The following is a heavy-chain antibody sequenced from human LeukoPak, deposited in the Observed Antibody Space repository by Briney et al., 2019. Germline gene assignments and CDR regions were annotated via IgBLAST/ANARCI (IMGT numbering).Heavy chain of an antibody. V-gene: IGHV6-1*01. CDR3: ARGGIGYCSSSSCYFDY. J-gene: IGHJ4*02. CDR1: GDSVSSNSAA. CDR2: TYYRSKWSN. D-gene: IGHD2-2*01. Sequence: SQTLSLTCAISGDSVSSNSAAWNWIRQSPSRGLEWLGRTYYRSKWSNDYAVSVKSRITINPDTSRNRFPLQLNSVSPEDTAVYYCARGGIGYCSSSSCYFDYWGQGTLVTVSS.